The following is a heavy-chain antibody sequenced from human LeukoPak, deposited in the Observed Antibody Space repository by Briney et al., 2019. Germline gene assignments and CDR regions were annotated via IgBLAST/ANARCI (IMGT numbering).Heavy chain of an antibody. CDR2: FDPEDDET. V-gene: IGHV1-24*01. D-gene: IGHD3-16*01. J-gene: IGHJ4*02. CDR1: GYTLTELS. Sequence: ASVKVSCKVSGYTLTELSMHWVRQAPGKGLEWMGGFDPEDDETIYAQKFQGRVTMTEDTSTDTACMELNSLRSEDTAVYYCATDLGYIWSRTPVWGQGTLVTASS. CDR3: ATDLGYIWSRTPV.